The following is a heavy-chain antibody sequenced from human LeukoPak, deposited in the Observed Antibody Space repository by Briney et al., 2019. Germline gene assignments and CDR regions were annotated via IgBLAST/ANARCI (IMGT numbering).Heavy chain of an antibody. V-gene: IGHV3-7*01. CDR2: IKQDGRET. CDR3: ARDGSSWPTQKVNWFDP. J-gene: IGHJ5*02. CDR1: GFTFSNLW. Sequence: GGSLSLSCAASGFTFSNLWMRWVRQAPGKGLEWVANIKQDGRETYYVDSVKGRFTISRDNAKNSLYLQMNSLRDEDTAVYYCARDGSSWPTQKVNWFDPWGQGTLVTVSS. D-gene: IGHD6-13*01.